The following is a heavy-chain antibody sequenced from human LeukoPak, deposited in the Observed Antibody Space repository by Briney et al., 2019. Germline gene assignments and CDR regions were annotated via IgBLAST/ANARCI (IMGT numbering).Heavy chain of an antibody. D-gene: IGHD3-10*01. J-gene: IGHJ4*02. CDR2: IIPLFGAP. CDR1: GGTFGSYA. CDR3: ARDEEKAAGSL. V-gene: IGHV1-69*13. Sequence: SVKVSCKPSGGTFGSYAISWVRQARGQGLEWVGGIIPLFGAPLYAQKFQGRVTITADERTSTVYMDLSSLRSDDTAVYYCARDEEKAAGSLWGQGTPVIVSS.